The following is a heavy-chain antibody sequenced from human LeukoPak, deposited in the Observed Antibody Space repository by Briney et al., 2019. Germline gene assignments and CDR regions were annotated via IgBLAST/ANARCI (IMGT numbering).Heavy chain of an antibody. CDR3: ARGCRDHYTLDV. CDR1: GFTFSSYS. Sequence: GGSLRLSCAASGFTFSSYSMNWVRQAPGKGLEWVSSISSSSSCIYYADSVKGRFTISRDNAKNTLYLQMNSLRVEDTAVYYCARGCRDHYTLDVWGQGTTVTVSS. J-gene: IGHJ6*02. V-gene: IGHV3-21*01. D-gene: IGHD4-4*01. CDR2: ISSSSSCI.